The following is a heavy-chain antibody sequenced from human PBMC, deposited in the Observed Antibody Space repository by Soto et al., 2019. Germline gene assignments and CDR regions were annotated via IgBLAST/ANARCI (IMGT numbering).Heavy chain of an antibody. D-gene: IGHD6-19*01. CDR2: ISSNGGST. J-gene: IGHJ4*02. CDR3: AREGGGSGWYYCDY. Sequence: EVQLVESGGGLVQPGGSLRLSCAASGFTFSSYAMHWVRQAPGTGLEYVSAISSNGGSTYYANSVKGRFTISRDNSKNTLYRQMGSLRAEDMAVYYCAREGGGSGWYYCDYWGQGTLVTVSS. V-gene: IGHV3-64*01. CDR1: GFTFSSYA.